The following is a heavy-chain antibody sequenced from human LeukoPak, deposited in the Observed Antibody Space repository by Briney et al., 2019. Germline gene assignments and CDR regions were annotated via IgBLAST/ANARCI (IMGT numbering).Heavy chain of an antibody. Sequence: PSETLSLTCAVSGGSISSGGYSWSWIRQPPGKGLEWIGYIYHSGSTYYNPSLKSRVTISVDRSKNQFSLKLSSVTAADTAVYYCARQEDYYYYMDVWGKGTTVTVSS. V-gene: IGHV4-30-2*01. CDR2: IYHSGST. CDR1: GGSISSGGYS. CDR3: ARQEDYYYYMDV. J-gene: IGHJ6*03.